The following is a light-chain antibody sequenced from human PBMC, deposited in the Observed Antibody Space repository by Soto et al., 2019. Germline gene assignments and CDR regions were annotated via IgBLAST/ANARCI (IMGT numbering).Light chain of an antibody. J-gene: IGLJ3*02. V-gene: IGLV4-69*01. CDR1: RGHSTYA. CDR2: LTSDGSH. Sequence: QPVLTQSPSASASLGASVKLTCTLSRGHSTYAIAWHQQQPEKGHRYLMKLTSDGSHTKGDGIPDRFSGSSSGAERYLTITSLQSEDEADYYCQTWGTGIRVFGGGTKLTVL. CDR3: QTWGTGIRV.